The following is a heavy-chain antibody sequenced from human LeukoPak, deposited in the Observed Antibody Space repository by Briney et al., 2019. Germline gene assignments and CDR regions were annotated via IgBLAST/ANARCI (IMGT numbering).Heavy chain of an antibody. CDR1: GGSFSGYY. D-gene: IGHD5-18*01. CDR3: ASGGYRHGYYYGMDV. Sequence: PSETLSLTCAVYGGSFSGYYWSWIRQPPGKEMEWIGEINHSGSTNYKPSLKSRVTISVDTSKNQFSLKLSSVTAADTAVYYCASGGYRHGYYYGMDVWGKGTTVTVSS. V-gene: IGHV4-34*01. CDR2: INHSGST. J-gene: IGHJ6*04.